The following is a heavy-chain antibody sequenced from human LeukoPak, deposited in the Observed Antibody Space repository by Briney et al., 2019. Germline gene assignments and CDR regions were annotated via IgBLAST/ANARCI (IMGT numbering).Heavy chain of an antibody. D-gene: IGHD3-10*01. J-gene: IGHJ4*02. CDR2: ISSSGSTI. CDR3: ARLAWFGEFVVDY. CDR1: GFTFTDHY. Sequence: GGSLRLSCAASGFTFTDHYMDWVRQAPGKGLEWVSYISSSGSTIYYADSVKGRFTISRDNAKNSLYLQMNSLRAEDTAVYYCARLAWFGEFVVDYWGQGTLVTVSS. V-gene: IGHV3-11*04.